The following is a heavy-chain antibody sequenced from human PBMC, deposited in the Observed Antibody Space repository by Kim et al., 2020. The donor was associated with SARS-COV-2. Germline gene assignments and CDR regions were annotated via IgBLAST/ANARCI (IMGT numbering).Heavy chain of an antibody. D-gene: IGHD6-6*01. J-gene: IGHJ4*02. CDR3: ARGVAARY. V-gene: IGHV4-59*09. Sequence: SGSTNYNPARKSRVTISVDTSKNQFSLKLSSVTAADTAVYYCARGVAARYWGQGTLVTVSS. CDR2: SGST.